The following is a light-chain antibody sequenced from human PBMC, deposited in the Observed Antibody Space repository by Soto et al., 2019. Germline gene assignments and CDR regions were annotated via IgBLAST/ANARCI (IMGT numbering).Light chain of an antibody. J-gene: IGKJ1*01. Sequence: EIVMTQSPATLSVSPGERATLSWRASQSVSSNLAWYQQKPGQAPRLLIYGASTRATGLPARFSGRGSGTEFTLTINILQSADFAVYYSQQYNNWPRTFGHGTKVEIK. CDR1: QSVSSN. V-gene: IGKV3-15*01. CDR2: GAS. CDR3: QQYNNWPRT.